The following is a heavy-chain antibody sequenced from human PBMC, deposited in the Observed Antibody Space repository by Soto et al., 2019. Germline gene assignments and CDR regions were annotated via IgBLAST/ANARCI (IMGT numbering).Heavy chain of an antibody. Sequence: PSETLSLTCTVSGGTISSSSYSWGWVRQPPGKGLEWIGNFYYSGNTHYNPSLKSRVTISVDRSKNQFSLKLSSVTAADTAVYYCARGWGKDPAMPAWGQGTLVTVSS. V-gene: IGHV4-39*07. CDR3: ARGWGKDPAMPA. CDR1: GGTISSSSYS. J-gene: IGHJ1*01. D-gene: IGHD7-27*01. CDR2: FYYSGNT.